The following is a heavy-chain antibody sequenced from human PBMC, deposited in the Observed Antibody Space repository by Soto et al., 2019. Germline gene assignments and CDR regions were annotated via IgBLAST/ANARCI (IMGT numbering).Heavy chain of an antibody. CDR1: GYTFTSYD. CDR3: ARWGGHDYGDYVYWLDP. CDR2: MNPNSGNT. D-gene: IGHD4-17*01. V-gene: IGHV1-8*01. J-gene: IGHJ5*02. Sequence: ASVKVSCKASGYTFTSYDINWVRQATGQGLEWMGWMNPNSGNTGYAQKFQGRVTMTRNTSISTAYMELSSLRSEDTAVYYCARWGGHDYGDYVYWLDPWGQGTLVTVSS.